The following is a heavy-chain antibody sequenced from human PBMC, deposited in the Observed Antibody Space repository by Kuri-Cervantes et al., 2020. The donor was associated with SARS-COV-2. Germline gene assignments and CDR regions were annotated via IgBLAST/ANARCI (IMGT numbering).Heavy chain of an antibody. CDR2: ISHSGST. D-gene: IGHD1-26*01. Sequence: PPGKGLEWIGYISHSGSTNYNPSLKSRVTISVDTSKNQFSLKLSSVTAADTAVYYCARDHKGSYGDYFDYWGQGTLVTVSS. CDR3: ARDHKGSYGDYFDY. J-gene: IGHJ4*02. V-gene: IGHV4-59*01.